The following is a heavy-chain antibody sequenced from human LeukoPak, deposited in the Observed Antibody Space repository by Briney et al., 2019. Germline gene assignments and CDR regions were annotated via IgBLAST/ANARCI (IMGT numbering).Heavy chain of an antibody. CDR2: IYTSGST. V-gene: IGHV4-4*07. J-gene: IGHJ6*03. Sequence: PSETLSLTCTVSGGSISSYYWSWIRQPAGKGLEWIGRIYTSGSTNYNPSLKSRVTMSVDTSKNQFSLKLSSVTAADTAVYYCASGGSRYYYYYMDVWGKGTTVTVSS. CDR1: GGSISSYY. CDR3: ASGGSRYYYYYMDV. D-gene: IGHD3-10*01.